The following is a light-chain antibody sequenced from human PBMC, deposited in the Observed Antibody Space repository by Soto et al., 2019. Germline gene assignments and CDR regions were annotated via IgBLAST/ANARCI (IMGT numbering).Light chain of an antibody. CDR1: QSVSSSY. V-gene: IGKV3-20*01. Sequence: EIVLTQSPGTLSLSPGERATLSCRASQSVSSSYLAWYQQKPGQAPRLLIYGASSRATGIPDRFSGSRSGTDFTLTISRLAPEDFAVYYYQQYGSSPRRTFGQGTKVEIK. CDR3: QQYGSSPRRT. CDR2: GAS. J-gene: IGKJ1*01.